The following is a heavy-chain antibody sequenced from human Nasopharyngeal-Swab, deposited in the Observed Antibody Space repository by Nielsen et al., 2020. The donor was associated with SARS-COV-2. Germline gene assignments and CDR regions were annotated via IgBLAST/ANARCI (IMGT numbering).Heavy chain of an antibody. Sequence: VRQMPGKGLEWVAVISYDGSNKYYADSVKGRFTISRDNPKNTLYLQMNSLRAEDTAVYYCAKAALIGNYFYYYYYMDVWGKGTTVTVSS. CDR3: AKAALIGNYFYYYYYMDV. CDR2: ISYDGSNK. D-gene: IGHD1-26*01. V-gene: IGHV3-30*18. J-gene: IGHJ6*03.